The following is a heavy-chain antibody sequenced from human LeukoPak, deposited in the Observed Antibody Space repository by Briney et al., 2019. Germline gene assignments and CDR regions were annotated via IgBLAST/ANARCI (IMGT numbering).Heavy chain of an antibody. CDR1: RFSVSNNY. CDR2: IYSRGAT. J-gene: IGHJ4*02. V-gene: IGHV3-53*01. Sequence: GGSLRLSCPASRFSVSNNYMSWVRQAPGKGLEGVSVIYSRGATYYADSVKGRFTISRDNSKNTLYLQMNSLRVEDTAVYYCAARNYWGQGTLVTVSS. CDR3: AARNY. D-gene: IGHD1-14*01.